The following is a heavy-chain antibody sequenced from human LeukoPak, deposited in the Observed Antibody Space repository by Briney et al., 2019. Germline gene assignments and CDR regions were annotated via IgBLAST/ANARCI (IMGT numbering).Heavy chain of an antibody. V-gene: IGHV3-33*01. Sequence: GRSLRLSCAASGFTFSSYGMHWVRQAPGKGLEWVAVRWYDGSNKYYADSVKGRFTISRDNSKNTLYLQMNSLRAEDTAVYYCARGSGSYGRDYYYYIDVWGKGTTVTVSS. D-gene: IGHD3-10*01. CDR2: RWYDGSNK. J-gene: IGHJ6*03. CDR3: ARGSGSYGRDYYYYIDV. CDR1: GFTFSSYG.